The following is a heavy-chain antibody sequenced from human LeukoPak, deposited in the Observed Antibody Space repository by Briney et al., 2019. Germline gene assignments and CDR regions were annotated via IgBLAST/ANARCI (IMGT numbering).Heavy chain of an antibody. D-gene: IGHD6-6*01. CDR3: ARVRSSSFHYYYYMDV. CDR2: INWNGGST. J-gene: IGHJ6*03. V-gene: IGHV3-20*04. Sequence: PGGSLRLSCAASGFTVSSNYMSWVRQAPGKGLEWVSGINWNGGSTGYADSVKGRFTISRDNAKNSLYLQMNSLRAEDTAVYYCARVRSSSFHYYYYMDVWGKGTTVTVSS. CDR1: GFTVSSNY.